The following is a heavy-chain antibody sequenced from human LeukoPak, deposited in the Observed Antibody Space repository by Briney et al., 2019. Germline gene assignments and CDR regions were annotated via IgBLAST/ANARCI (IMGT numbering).Heavy chain of an antibody. CDR2: VHLSGRS. CDR3: ARWGGGSLRAYDV. Sequence: KPSETLSLTCTVSAVSITSYHWNCLRQPPGKGLEWIGYVHLSGRSLYNPSLKSRVTLSTDTSKNHITLDPNFVTAADTAVYYCARWGGGSLRAYDVWGQGTMATVSS. CDR1: AVSITSYH. J-gene: IGHJ3*01. D-gene: IGHD2-15*01. V-gene: IGHV4-59*01.